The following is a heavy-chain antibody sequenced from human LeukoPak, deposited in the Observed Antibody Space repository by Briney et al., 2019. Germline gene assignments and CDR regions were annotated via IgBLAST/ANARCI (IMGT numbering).Heavy chain of an antibody. Sequence: GGSLRLSCAASGFTFNNYAMSWVRQAPGKGLEWVSAISGSGGSTYYADSVKGRFTISRDNSKNTLYLQMNSLRAEDTAVYYCAKGLRLWFPFDYWGQGTLVTVSS. CDR1: GFTFNNYA. J-gene: IGHJ4*02. CDR3: AKGLRLWFPFDY. V-gene: IGHV3-23*01. CDR2: ISGSGGST. D-gene: IGHD5-18*01.